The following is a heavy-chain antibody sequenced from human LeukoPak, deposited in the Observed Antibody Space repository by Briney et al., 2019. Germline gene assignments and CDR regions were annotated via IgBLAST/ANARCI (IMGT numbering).Heavy chain of an antibody. J-gene: IGHJ4*02. CDR1: GFTFDDYT. V-gene: IGHV3-9*01. D-gene: IGHD3-10*01. CDR2: ISWNSGTI. CDR3: AKDMNYGSGSSFDY. Sequence: GGSLRLSCAASGFTFDDYTMHWVRQAPGKGLEWVSGISWNSGTIGYADPVKGRFTITRDNAKNSLYLQMNSLRGEDTALYYCAKDMNYGSGSSFDYWGQGTLVTVSS.